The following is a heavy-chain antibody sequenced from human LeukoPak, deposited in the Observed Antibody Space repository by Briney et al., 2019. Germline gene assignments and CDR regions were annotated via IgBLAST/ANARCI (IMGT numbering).Heavy chain of an antibody. D-gene: IGHD3-9*01. J-gene: IGHJ4*02. CDR1: GGSINSGVYY. CDR2: IFYSGST. V-gene: IGHV4-31*03. Sequence: SETLSLTCTVSGGSINSGVYYWSWIRQYPGKGLEWIGSIFYSGSTYYNPSLKRRFTISVDTSKNQFSLKLSSVTAAATAVYYCAREYSDILTGYYLFDSWGQGTLVTVSS. CDR3: AREYSDILTGYYLFDS.